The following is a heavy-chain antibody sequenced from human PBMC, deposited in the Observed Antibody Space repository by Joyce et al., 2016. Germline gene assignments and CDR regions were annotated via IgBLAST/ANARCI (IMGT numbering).Heavy chain of an antibody. V-gene: IGHV3-23*01. J-gene: IGHJ6*02. CDR2: SIGSGSST. D-gene: IGHD4-11*01. CDR1: GFTFSSFA. Sequence: EVQLLESGGGLVQPGGSLRLYCAASGFTFSSFAMSWVRQAPGKGVEWVSASIGSGSSTYYADSVKGRFTISRDNSKNTLYLQMNSLRAEDTAVYYCANAVTGYYYYYGMDVWGQGTTVTVSS. CDR3: ANAVTGYYYYYGMDV.